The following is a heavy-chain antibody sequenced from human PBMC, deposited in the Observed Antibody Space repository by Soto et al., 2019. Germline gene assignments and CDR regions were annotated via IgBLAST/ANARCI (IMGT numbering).Heavy chain of an antibody. CDR2: INHSGST. CDR1: GGSFSGYY. Sequence: LSETLSLTCAVYGGSFSGYYWTWIRQPPGTGLEWIGEINHSGSTNYNPSLKSRVTISVDTSKNQFSLKLTSVTAADTAVYYCARDQIHGPFDDWCQGTLVNLAS. CDR3: ARDQIHGPFDD. V-gene: IGHV4-34*01. J-gene: IGHJ4*02.